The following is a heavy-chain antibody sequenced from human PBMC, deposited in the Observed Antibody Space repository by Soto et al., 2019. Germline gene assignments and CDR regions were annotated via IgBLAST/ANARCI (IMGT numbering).Heavy chain of an antibody. Sequence: SETHSLTCSVSDGYISSYYWSWIRQPAGKALEWIGRIYTSGTTNYNPSLKSRATILIDTSKNQFSLKLSSVTAADTAVYYCAREGASGFGMDVWGQGTTVTVSS. V-gene: IGHV4-4*07. D-gene: IGHD1-26*01. CDR3: AREGASGFGMDV. CDR1: DGYISSYY. J-gene: IGHJ6*02. CDR2: IYTSGTT.